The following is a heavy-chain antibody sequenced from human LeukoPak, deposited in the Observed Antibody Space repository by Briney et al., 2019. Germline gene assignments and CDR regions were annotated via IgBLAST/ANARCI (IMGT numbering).Heavy chain of an antibody. J-gene: IGHJ4*02. CDR3: ARARLPAAISYFDY. D-gene: IGHD2-2*01. V-gene: IGHV4-39*07. CDR1: GGSIDSGDYY. CDR2: IHYSGST. Sequence: SETLSLTCTVSGGSIDSGDYYWGWIRQPPGKGLECIASIHYSGSTYYDPSLKSRVTLSVDTSKNQFSLKLSSVTAADTAVYYCARARLPAAISYFDYWGQGTLVTVSS.